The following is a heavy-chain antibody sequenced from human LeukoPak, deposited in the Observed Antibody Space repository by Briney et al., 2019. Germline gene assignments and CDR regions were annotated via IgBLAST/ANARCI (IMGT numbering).Heavy chain of an antibody. Sequence: GGSLRLSCAASGFTFSYYWMSWVRQAPGKGLEWVSYIRSSGSTIYYADSVKGRFTISRDNSKNTLYLQMNSLRAEDTAAYYCAKDGTSYYDSSGSPYYYYYYMDVWGKGTTVTISS. J-gene: IGHJ6*03. CDR2: IRSSGSTI. D-gene: IGHD3-22*01. CDR3: AKDGTSYYDSSGSPYYYYYYMDV. CDR1: GFTFSYYW. V-gene: IGHV3-48*01.